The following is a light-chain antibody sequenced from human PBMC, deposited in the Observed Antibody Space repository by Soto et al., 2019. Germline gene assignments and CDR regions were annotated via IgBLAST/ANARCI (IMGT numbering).Light chain of an antibody. Sequence: DIVMTQSPDSLAVSLGERATINCKSSQSVLYSSNNQNYLAWYQQKPGQPPKLLIYWASIRESGVPDRFSGSGSGTDFTLTISSLQAEDVAVYYCQQHYSTPLTFGQGPKVEIK. CDR3: QQHYSTPLT. J-gene: IGKJ1*01. CDR2: WAS. V-gene: IGKV4-1*01. CDR1: QSVLYSSNNQNY.